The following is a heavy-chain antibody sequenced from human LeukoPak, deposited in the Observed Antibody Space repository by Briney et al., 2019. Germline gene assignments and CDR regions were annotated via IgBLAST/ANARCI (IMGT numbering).Heavy chain of an antibody. D-gene: IGHD3-9*01. J-gene: IGHJ5*02. Sequence: ASVKVSCKASGYTFTSYDINWVRQATGQGLEWMGWMNPNSGNTGYAQKFQGRVTMTRNTSTSTAYMELRSLRSDDTAVYYCARGGGNDWLYGWFDPWGQGTLVTVSS. V-gene: IGHV1-8*01. CDR2: MNPNSGNT. CDR3: ARGGGNDWLYGWFDP. CDR1: GYTFTSYD.